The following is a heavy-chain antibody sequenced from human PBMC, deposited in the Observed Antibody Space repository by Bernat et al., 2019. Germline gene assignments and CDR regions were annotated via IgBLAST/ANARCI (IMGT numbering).Heavy chain of an antibody. CDR2: ISYDGSNK. J-gene: IGHJ6*02. D-gene: IGHD1-7*01. CDR3: AREGLELRRSYYYYGMDV. V-gene: IGHV3-30-3*01. CDR1: GFTFSSYA. Sequence: QVQLVESGGGVVQPGRSLRLSCAASGFTFSSYAMHWVRQAPGKGLEWVAVISYDGSNKYYADSVKGRFTISRDNSKNTLYLQMNSLRAEDTAVYYCAREGLELRRSYYYYGMDVWGQGTTVTVSS.